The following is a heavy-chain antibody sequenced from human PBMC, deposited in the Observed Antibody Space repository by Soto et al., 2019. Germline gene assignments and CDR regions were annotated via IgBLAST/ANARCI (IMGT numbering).Heavy chain of an antibody. CDR1: GNSFTSYW. D-gene: IGHD6-6*01. V-gene: IGHV5-51*01. Sequence: GASLNSSRKGSGNSFTSYWIGWVRQMPGKGLEWMGIIYPGDSDTRYSPSFQGQVTISADKSISTAYLQWSSLKASDTAMYYCARHEYSSSSPYYYGMDVWGQGTTVTVSS. CDR3: ARHEYSSSSPYYYGMDV. J-gene: IGHJ6*02. CDR2: IYPGDSDT.